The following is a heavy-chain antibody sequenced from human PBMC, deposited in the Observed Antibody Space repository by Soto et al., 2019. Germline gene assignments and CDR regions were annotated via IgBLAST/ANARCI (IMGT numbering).Heavy chain of an antibody. CDR1: GDSISSGNHY. J-gene: IGHJ6*02. CDR2: LYYSGIT. CDR3: ARVDIVTVYGWMDV. D-gene: IGHD3-9*01. V-gene: IGHV4-30-4*01. Sequence: PSETLSLTCTVSGDSISSGNHYWSWIRQPPGKGLEWIGYLYYSGITYYTPSLKSRVTISVDTSKNQFSLKLNSVPAADTAVYYCARVDIVTVYGWMDVWGQGTKVTVSS.